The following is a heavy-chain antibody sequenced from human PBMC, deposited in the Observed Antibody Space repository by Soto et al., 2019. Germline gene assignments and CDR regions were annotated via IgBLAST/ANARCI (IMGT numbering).Heavy chain of an antibody. J-gene: IGHJ6*02. Sequence: QVQLQESGPGLVKPSETLSLTCTVSGGSVSSGSYYWSWIRQPPGKGLEWIGYIYYSGSTNYNPYLKSRVTISVDTSKNQFSLKLSSVTAADTAVYYCARAVVGADNYYYGMDVWGQGTTVTVSS. D-gene: IGHD1-26*01. CDR3: ARAVVGADNYYYGMDV. V-gene: IGHV4-61*01. CDR1: GGSVSSGSYY. CDR2: IYYSGST.